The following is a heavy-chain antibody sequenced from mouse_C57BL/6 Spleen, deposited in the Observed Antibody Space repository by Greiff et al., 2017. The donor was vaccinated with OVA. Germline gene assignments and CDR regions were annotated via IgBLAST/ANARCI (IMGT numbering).Heavy chain of an antibody. CDR1: GFTFSSYA. CDR2: ISDGGSYT. CDR3: AREMASAHFDY. D-gene: IGHD2-3*01. Sequence: DVHLVESGGGLVKPGGSLKLSCAASGFTFSSYALSWVRQTPEKRLEWVAPISDGGSYTYYPDNVKGRFTISRDKAKNNLYLQMSHLKSEDTAMYYCAREMASAHFDYWGQGTTLTVSS. V-gene: IGHV5-4*01. J-gene: IGHJ2*01.